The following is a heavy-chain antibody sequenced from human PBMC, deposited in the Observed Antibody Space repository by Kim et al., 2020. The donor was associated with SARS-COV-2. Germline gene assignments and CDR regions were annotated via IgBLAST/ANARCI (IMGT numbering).Heavy chain of an antibody. J-gene: IGHJ4*02. CDR3: ARDVSGADDY. CDR2: TNEDGSVT. D-gene: IGHD3-10*01. Sequence: GGSLRLSCATSGFTFSSYWMHWVRQAPGKGLVWVSRTNEDGSVTNYADSVKGRFTISRDNAENTLYLQMNSLTADDTAMYFCARDVSGADDYWGQGTRVTLPS. CDR1: GFTFSSYW. V-gene: IGHV3-74*01.